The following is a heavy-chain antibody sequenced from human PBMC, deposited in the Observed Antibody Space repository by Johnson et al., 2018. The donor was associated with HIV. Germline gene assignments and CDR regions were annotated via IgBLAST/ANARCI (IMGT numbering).Heavy chain of an antibody. CDR2: IKQDGSEK. CDR1: GFTFSSYW. J-gene: IGHJ3*02. Sequence: VQLVESGGGLVQPGGSLRLSCAASGFTFSSYWMSWVRQAPGKGLEWVTNIKQDGSEKYYVHSVKGRFTISRDNAKNSLYLQMNSLRAEDTALYYCARDHLSSRGAFDIWGQGTMVTVSS. CDR3: ARDHLSSRGAFDI. V-gene: IGHV3-7*03. D-gene: IGHD6-13*01.